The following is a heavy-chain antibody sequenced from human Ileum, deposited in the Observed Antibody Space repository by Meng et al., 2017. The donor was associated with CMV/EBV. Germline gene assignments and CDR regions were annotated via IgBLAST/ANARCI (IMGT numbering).Heavy chain of an antibody. D-gene: IGHD3-22*01. CDR1: GGSISSYY. CDR3: AREGITMIEGGVFDY. V-gene: IGHV4-59*01. Sequence: SETLSLTCTVSGGSISSYYWSWIRQPPGKGLEWIGYIYYSGSTNYNPSLKSRVTISVDTSKNQFSLKLSSVTAADTAVYYCAREGITMIEGGVFDYWGQGTLVTVSS. J-gene: IGHJ4*02. CDR2: IYYSGST.